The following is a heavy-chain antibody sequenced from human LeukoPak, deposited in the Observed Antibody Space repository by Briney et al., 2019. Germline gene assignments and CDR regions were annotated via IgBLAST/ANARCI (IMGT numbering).Heavy chain of an antibody. V-gene: IGHV3-30*18. J-gene: IGHJ5*01. CDR3: AKDDNWLQFES. CDR1: GFTYSSYG. CDR2: ISHDGSNK. Sequence: GGSLRLSCAASGFTYSSYGMHWVRQAPGKGLEWVAVISHDGSNKYYADSVKGRFTISRDNSKNTLYLQMNSLRAEDTAVYYCAKDDNWLQFESWGQGTLVTVSS. D-gene: IGHD5-24*01.